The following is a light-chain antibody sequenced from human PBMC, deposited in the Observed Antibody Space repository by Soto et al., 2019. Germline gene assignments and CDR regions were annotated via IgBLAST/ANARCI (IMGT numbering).Light chain of an antibody. J-gene: IGKJ5*01. CDR2: DAS. V-gene: IGKV1-5*01. CDR1: HSINTW. Sequence: DIQMTQSPSTLSASVGDRVTITCRASHSINTWLAWYQQKPGKAPRLLVYDASSLESGVPSRFSGSGSGTEFTLTVSSLQPDDFATYYCQQYKSYFITFGQ. CDR3: QQYKSYFIT.